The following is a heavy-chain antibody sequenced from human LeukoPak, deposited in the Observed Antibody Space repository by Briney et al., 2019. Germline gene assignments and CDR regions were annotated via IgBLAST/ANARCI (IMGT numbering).Heavy chain of an antibody. D-gene: IGHD3-10*01. Sequence: PGGSLRLSCAASGFTFSSYEMNWVRQAPGKGLEWVSYISSSGSTIYYADSVKGRFTISRDNAKNSLYLQMNSLRAEDTAVYYCARDEHYYGSGRSDAFDIWGQGTMVTVSS. CDR2: ISSSGSTI. CDR3: ARDEHYYGSGRSDAFDI. J-gene: IGHJ3*02. CDR1: GFTFSSYE. V-gene: IGHV3-48*03.